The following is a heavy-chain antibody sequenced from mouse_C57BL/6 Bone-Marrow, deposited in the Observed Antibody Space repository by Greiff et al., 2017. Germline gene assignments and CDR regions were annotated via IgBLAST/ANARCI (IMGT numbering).Heavy chain of an antibody. J-gene: IGHJ1*03. Sequence: VKVVESGPGLVAPSQSLSITCTVSGFSLTSYGVSWVRQPPGKGLEWLGVIWGDGSTNYHSALISRLSISKDNSKSQVFLKLNSLQTDDTATYYWAKVDYGSSDGYWYFDVWGTGTTVTVSS. CDR1: GFSLTSYG. V-gene: IGHV2-3*01. D-gene: IGHD1-1*01. CDR3: AKVDYGSSDGYWYFDV. CDR2: IWGDGST.